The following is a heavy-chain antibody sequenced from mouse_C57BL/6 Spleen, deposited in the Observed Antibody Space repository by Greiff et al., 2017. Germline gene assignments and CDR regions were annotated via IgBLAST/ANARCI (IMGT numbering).Heavy chain of an antibody. V-gene: IGHV1-69*01. Sequence: QVQLQQPGAELVMPGASVKLSCKASGYTFTSYWMHWVKQRPGQGLEWIGEIDPSDSYTNYNQKFKGKSTLTIDKSSSTAYMQLSSLTSEDTAVYYCARGGPYCFDYWGQGTTLTVSS. CDR2: IDPSDSYT. J-gene: IGHJ2*01. CDR1: GYTFTSYW. CDR3: ARGGPYCFDY.